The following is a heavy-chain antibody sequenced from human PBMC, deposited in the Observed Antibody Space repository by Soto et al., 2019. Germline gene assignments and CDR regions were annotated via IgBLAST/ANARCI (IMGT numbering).Heavy chain of an antibody. D-gene: IGHD6-19*01. CDR1: GFTFSSYG. J-gene: IGHJ4*02. V-gene: IGHV3-33*01. CDR3: AREPQYNSGWYMDY. Sequence: QVQLVESGGGVVQPGRSLRLSCAASGFTFSSYGMHWVRQAPGKGLEWVAVIWYDGSNKYYADSVKGRFTISRDNSNNTVYLQMNRLRVEDTAVYYCAREPQYNSGWYMDYWGQGTLVTVSS. CDR2: IWYDGSNK.